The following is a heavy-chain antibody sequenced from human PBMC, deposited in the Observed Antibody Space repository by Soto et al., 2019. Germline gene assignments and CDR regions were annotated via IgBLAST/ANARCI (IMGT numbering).Heavy chain of an antibody. CDR2: ISYDGSNK. CDR3: ARPLWRDDYNWGYFDL. CDR1: GFTFSSYA. V-gene: IGHV3-30-3*01. J-gene: IGHJ2*01. D-gene: IGHD4-4*01. Sequence: QVQLVESGGGVVQPGRSLRLSCAASGFTFSSYAMHWVRQAPGKGLEWVAVISYDGSNKYYADSVKCRFTISRDNSKNTLYLQMNSLRAEDTAVYYCARPLWRDDYNWGYFDLWGRGPLVTVSS.